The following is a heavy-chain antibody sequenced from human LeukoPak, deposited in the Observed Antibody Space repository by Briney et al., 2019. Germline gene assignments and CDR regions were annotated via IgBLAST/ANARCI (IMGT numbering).Heavy chain of an antibody. D-gene: IGHD3-10*01. CDR3: ARHASGSYSY. CDR1: GFTFTGYW. J-gene: IGHJ4*02. CDR2: IKQDGSEK. Sequence: PGGSLRLSCAASGFTFTGYWMTWIRQAPGKGLEWVAIIKQDGSEKYYVDSVKGRFTISRDNTKNSLYLQMNSLRAEDTAVYYCARHASGSYSYWGQGTLVTVSS. V-gene: IGHV3-7*01.